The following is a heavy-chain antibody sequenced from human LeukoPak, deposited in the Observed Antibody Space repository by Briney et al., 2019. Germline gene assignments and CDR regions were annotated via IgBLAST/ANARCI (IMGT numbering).Heavy chain of an antibody. V-gene: IGHV4-39*01. J-gene: IGHJ4*02. CDR3: ARQGEQWLDYFDY. D-gene: IGHD6-19*01. CDR2: IYYSGST. Sequence: PSETLSLTCTVSGGSISSSSYYWGWIRRPPGKGLEWIGSIYYSGSTYYNPSLKSRVTISVDTSKNQFSLKLSSVTAADTAVYYCARQGEQWLDYFDYWGQGTLVTVSS. CDR1: GGSISSSSYY.